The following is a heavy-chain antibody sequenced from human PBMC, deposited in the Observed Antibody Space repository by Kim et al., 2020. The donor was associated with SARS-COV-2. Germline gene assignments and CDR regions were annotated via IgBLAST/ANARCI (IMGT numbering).Heavy chain of an antibody. CDR3: ARHPMVRGVINPHYYYGMDV. CDR2: IYYSGST. V-gene: IGHV4-39*01. CDR1: GVSISSSSYY. Sequence: SETLSLTCTVSGVSISSSSYYWGWIRQPPGKGLEWIGSIYYSGSTYYNPSLKSRVTISVDTSKNQFSLKLSSVTAADTAVYYCARHPMVRGVINPHYYYGMDVWGQGTTVTVSS. J-gene: IGHJ6*02. D-gene: IGHD3-10*01.